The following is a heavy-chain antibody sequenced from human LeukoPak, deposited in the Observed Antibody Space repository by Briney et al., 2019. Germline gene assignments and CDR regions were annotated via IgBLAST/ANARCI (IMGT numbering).Heavy chain of an antibody. Sequence: GGSLRLSCAASGFTFDDYAMHWVRQAPGKGLEGVSGISWNSGSIGYAASVKGRFTISRDNAKNSLYLQMNSLRAEDTALYYCAKAKNDDSSGYYDVWGQGTLVTVSS. J-gene: IGHJ4*02. V-gene: IGHV3-9*01. D-gene: IGHD3-22*01. CDR1: GFTFDDYA. CDR3: AKAKNDDSSGYYDV. CDR2: ISWNSGSI.